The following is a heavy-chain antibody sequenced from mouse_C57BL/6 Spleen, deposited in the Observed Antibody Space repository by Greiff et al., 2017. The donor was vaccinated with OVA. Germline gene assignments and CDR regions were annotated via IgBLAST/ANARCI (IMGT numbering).Heavy chain of an antibody. CDR3: APLLYYFDY. D-gene: IGHD1-1*01. J-gene: IGHJ2*01. V-gene: IGHV1-22*01. CDR1: GYTFTDYN. CDR2: IDPNNGGT. Sequence: VQLQQSGPELVKPGASVKMSCKASGYTFTDYNMHWVKQSHGKSLEWIGYIDPNNGGTNYNQKFKGKATLTDNKSSGTAYMELRSLTSEDTAVYFCAPLLYYFDYWGQGTTLTVSS.